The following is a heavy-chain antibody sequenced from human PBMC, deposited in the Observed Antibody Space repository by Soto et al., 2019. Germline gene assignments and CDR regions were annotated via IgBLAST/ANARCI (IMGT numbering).Heavy chain of an antibody. D-gene: IGHD2-2*01. CDR3: ARGGTSTSYGGRFDY. CDR2: LNGDGSTT. CDR1: GFTFSSYW. J-gene: IGHJ4*02. V-gene: IGHV3-74*01. Sequence: GGSLRLSCVASGFTFSSYWMHWVRQAPGKGLVWVSRLNGDGSTTTYADSVKGRFTISRDNANNTLYLHMNSLRADDADVYYCARGGTSTSYGGRFDYWGQGTLVTVFS.